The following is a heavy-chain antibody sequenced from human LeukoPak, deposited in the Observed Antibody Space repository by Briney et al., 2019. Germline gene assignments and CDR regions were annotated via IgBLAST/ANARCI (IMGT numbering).Heavy chain of an antibody. V-gene: IGHV3-33*03. CDR3: TKDASYARENDNSGFFID. Sequence: GGSLRLSCAASGFTFSSYGMHWVRQAPGKGLDWVAVICYDGSSKYYADSVKGRFTLSRDKSKNTLYVQMNSLRADDTAVYYCTKDASYARENDNSGFFIDWGQGTLVTVSS. CDR2: ICYDGSSK. CDR1: GFTFSSYG. D-gene: IGHD3-22*01. J-gene: IGHJ4*02.